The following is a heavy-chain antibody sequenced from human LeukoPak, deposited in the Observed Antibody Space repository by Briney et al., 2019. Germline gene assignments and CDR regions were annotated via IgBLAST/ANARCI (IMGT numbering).Heavy chain of an antibody. CDR3: ARDPEGHGYYFDY. V-gene: IGHV4-4*07. CDR2: IHTSGST. J-gene: IGHJ4*02. CDR1: GGSTSNYF. Sequence: SETLSLTCTVSGGSTSNYFCTWLRQSAGKGLEWIGRIHTSGSTNYNPSLKSRVSMSVDTSKSQFSLKLSSVTVADTAVYYCARDPEGHGYYFDYWGQGALVTVSS. D-gene: IGHD3-3*01.